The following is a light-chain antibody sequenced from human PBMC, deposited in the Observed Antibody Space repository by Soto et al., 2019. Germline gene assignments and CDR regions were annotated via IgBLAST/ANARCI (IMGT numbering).Light chain of an antibody. CDR2: KAS. V-gene: IGKV1-5*03. CDR3: QQYNDLST. Sequence: DIQMTQSPSSVSASAGDRVTITCRASQGISSWLAWYQQKPGKAPNLLIYKASTLESGVPSRFSGSGSGTEFTLAISSLQPEDFATYYCQQYNDLSTFGGGTKVDI. CDR1: QGISSW. J-gene: IGKJ4*01.